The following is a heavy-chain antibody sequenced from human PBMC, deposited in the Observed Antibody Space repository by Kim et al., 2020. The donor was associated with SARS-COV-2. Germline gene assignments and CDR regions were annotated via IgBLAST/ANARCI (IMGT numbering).Heavy chain of an antibody. CDR3: ARASRSRTMITFGGVIAPSFAY. CDR1: GYTFTGYY. D-gene: IGHD3-16*02. V-gene: IGHV1-2*04. CDR2: INPNSGGT. Sequence: ASVKVSCKASGYTFTGYYMHWVRQAPGQGLEWMGWINPNSGGTNYAQKFQGWVTMTRDTSISTAYMELSRLRSDDTAVYYCARASRSRTMITFGGVIAPSFAYWGQGTLVTVSS. J-gene: IGHJ4*02.